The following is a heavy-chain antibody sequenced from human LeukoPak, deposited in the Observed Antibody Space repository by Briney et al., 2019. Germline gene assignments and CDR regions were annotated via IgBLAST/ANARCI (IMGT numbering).Heavy chain of an antibody. V-gene: IGHV3-23*01. CDR1: GFTFSSYA. D-gene: IGHD1-26*01. J-gene: IGHJ4*02. CDR2: ISGSGGST. Sequence: GGSLRLSCAASGFTFSSYAMTWVRQAPGKGLEWVSAISGSGGSTYYADSVRGRFTISRDNSKNTLYLQMNSLRAEDTAVYYCAKGVGATPLDYFDYWGQGTLVTVSS. CDR3: AKGVGATPLDYFDY.